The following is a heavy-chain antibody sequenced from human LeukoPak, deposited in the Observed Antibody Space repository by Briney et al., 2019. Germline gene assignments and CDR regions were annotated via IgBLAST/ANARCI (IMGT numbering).Heavy chain of an antibody. J-gene: IGHJ4*02. CDR1: GYTFTTYY. V-gene: IGHV1-2*02. Sequence: ASVKVSCKASGYTFTTYYIHWVRQAPGQGLEWMGWIDPNSAGTNYAQKFQGRVTMTRDTSISTVYMELSRLRFDDTAVYYCVRDSGHCYSSSCYGGEAAYWGQGTLVTVSS. CDR3: VRDSGHCYSSSCYGGEAAY. CDR2: IDPNSAGT. D-gene: IGHD2-2*01.